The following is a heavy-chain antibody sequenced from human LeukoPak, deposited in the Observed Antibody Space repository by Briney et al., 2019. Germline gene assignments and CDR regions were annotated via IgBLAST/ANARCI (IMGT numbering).Heavy chain of an antibody. CDR2: MNPNSGYT. J-gene: IGHJ4*02. CDR1: GYTFTTYD. CDR3: ARVAGSIDF. D-gene: IGHD6-19*01. V-gene: IGHV1-8*03. Sequence: GASVKVSCKASGYTFTTYDINWVRQATGQGLEWMGWMNPNSGYTGYAQKFQGRVTITRDTSISTAYMELSSLRSEDTAVYYCARVAGSIDFWGQGTLVTVSS.